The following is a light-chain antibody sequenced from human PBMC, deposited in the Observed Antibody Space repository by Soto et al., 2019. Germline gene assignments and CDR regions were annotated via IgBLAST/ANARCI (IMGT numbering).Light chain of an antibody. CDR1: QTISNTY. CDR2: GAS. J-gene: IGKJ1*01. Sequence: EIVLTQSPGTLSLSPGETATLSCRASQTISNTYLAWYQQKPGQAPRLLIYGASTMATGIPGRFSGSGSGTDFALTVNRLEAEDFAVYDCQQDGSSPRTFGQGTKV. CDR3: QQDGSSPRT. V-gene: IGKV3-20*01.